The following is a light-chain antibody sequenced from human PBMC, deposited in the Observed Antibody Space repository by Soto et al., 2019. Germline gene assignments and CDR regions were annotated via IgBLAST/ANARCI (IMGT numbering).Light chain of an antibody. CDR2: EGS. CDR1: SSDVGSYNL. CDR3: CSYAAGSTSYV. V-gene: IGLV2-23*01. Sequence: QSVLTQPASVSGSPGQSITISCTGTSSDVGSYNLVSWYQQDPGKAPKLVIYEGSKRPSGVSIRFSGSQSGNTASLTISGLQAEDEADYFCCSYAAGSTSYVFGTGTKVTVL. J-gene: IGLJ1*01.